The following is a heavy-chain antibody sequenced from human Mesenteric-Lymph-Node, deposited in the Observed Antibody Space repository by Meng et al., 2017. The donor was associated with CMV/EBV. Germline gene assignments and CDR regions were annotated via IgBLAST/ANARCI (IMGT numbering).Heavy chain of an antibody. CDR3: ARAAGGSYYDFWSGYYNYYYYGMDV. V-gene: IGHV1-8*03. J-gene: IGHJ6*02. Sequence: ASVKVSCKASGYSFTGYYIHWVRQATGQGLEWMGWMNPNSGNTGYAQKFQGRVTITRNTSISTAYMELSSLRSEDTAVYYCARAAGGSYYDFWSGYYNYYYYGMDVWGQGTTVTVSS. CDR2: MNPNSGNT. D-gene: IGHD3-3*01. CDR1: GYSFTGYY.